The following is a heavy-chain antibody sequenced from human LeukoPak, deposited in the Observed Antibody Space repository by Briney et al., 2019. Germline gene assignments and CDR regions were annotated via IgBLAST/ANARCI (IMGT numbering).Heavy chain of an antibody. CDR2: ISSSSSYI. J-gene: IGHJ6*02. CDR1: GFTFSSYS. D-gene: IGHD3-3*01. CDR3: ARDSPTYYDFWSGLGGMDV. V-gene: IGHV3-21*01. Sequence: GGSLRLSCAASGFTFSSYSMNWVRQAPGKGLEWVSSISSSSSYIFYADSVQGRFTISRDNAKNSLYLQMNSLRAEDTAVYYCARDSPTYYDFWSGLGGMDVWGQGTTVTVSS.